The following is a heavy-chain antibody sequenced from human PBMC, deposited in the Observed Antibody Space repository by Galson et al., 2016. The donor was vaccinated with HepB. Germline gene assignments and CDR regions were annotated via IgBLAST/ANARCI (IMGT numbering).Heavy chain of an antibody. CDR1: GFTFSNAW. Sequence: SLRLSCAVSGFTFSNAWMSWVRQAPGKGLERVGRIKSKSDGETIDYAAPVKGRFTISRDDSENTLYLQMNSLRSDDTAVYYCTTTMFYYDNSGSPPSPPDDYWGQGSLVIVAS. CDR2: IKSKSDGETI. V-gene: IGHV3-15*01. CDR3: TTTMFYYDNSGSPPSPPDDY. J-gene: IGHJ4*02. D-gene: IGHD3-22*01.